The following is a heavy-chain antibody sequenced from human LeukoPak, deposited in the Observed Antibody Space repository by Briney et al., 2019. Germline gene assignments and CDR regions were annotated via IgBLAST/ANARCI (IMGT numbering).Heavy chain of an antibody. D-gene: IGHD1-26*01. V-gene: IGHV3-53*04. Sequence: GGSLRLSCAASRFTVSSSPINWVRQAPGRGLEWVSVIYSGGNTFYADSVKGRFTISRHNSENTLYLQMNSLSADDTAVYYCARLMGSGWFDPWGQGTLVTVFS. J-gene: IGHJ5*02. CDR1: RFTVSSSP. CDR2: IYSGGNT. CDR3: ARLMGSGWFDP.